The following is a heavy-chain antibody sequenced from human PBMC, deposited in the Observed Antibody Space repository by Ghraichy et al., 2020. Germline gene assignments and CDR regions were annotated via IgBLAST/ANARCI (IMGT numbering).Heavy chain of an antibody. V-gene: IGHV4-59*01. CDR1: GGSISSYY. CDR2: IYYSGST. Sequence: SETLSLTCTVSGGSISSYYWSWIRQPPGKGLEWIGYIYYSGSTNYNPSLKSRVTISVDTSKNQFSLKLSSVTAADTAVYYCARGSAYSNYGTFDYWGQGTLVTVSS. D-gene: IGHD4-11*01. CDR3: ARGSAYSNYGTFDY. J-gene: IGHJ4*02.